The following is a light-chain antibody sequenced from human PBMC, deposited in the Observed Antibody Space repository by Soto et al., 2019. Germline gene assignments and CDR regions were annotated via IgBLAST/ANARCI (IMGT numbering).Light chain of an antibody. J-gene: IGKJ3*01. CDR2: DAS. Sequence: EIVLTQSPATLSSSPGERATLSCSASQSVSSYLAWYQQKSGQAPRLLIYDASNRAAGIPARFSGSWSGTDFTLTISSLEPEDFAVYYCQQRSNWPFTFGPSTKVDIK. CDR1: QSVSSY. CDR3: QQRSNWPFT. V-gene: IGKV3-11*01.